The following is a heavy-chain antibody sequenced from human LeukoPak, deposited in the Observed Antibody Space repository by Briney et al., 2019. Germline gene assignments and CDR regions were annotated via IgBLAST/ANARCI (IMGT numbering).Heavy chain of an antibody. V-gene: IGHV4-34*01. CDR2: INHSGYT. Sequence: PSETLSLTCAVYGESSFSSYYWSWIRQTPGGALEWIWEINHSGYTNYNPSLKSRVTLSIDTSKNQFSLRLNSVTAADTAVYYCSRQVVGNDYWGKGTLVTVSS. D-gene: IGHD3-22*01. CDR3: SRQVVGNDY. CDR1: GESSFSSYY. J-gene: IGHJ4*02.